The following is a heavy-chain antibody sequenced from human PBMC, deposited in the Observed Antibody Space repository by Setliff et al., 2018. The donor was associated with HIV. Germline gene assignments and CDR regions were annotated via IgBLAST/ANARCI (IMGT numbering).Heavy chain of an antibody. CDR3: ARRPRDGYNQIDY. CDR1: GGTFSSYA. J-gene: IGHJ4*02. V-gene: IGHV1-69*13. CDR2: IIPIFGTA. D-gene: IGHD5-12*01. Sequence: SVKVSCKASGGTFSSYAISWVRQAPGQGLERMGGIIPIFGTANYAQKFQGRVTITADESTSTAYMELSSLRSEDTAVYYCARRPRDGYNQIDYWGQGTLVTVSS.